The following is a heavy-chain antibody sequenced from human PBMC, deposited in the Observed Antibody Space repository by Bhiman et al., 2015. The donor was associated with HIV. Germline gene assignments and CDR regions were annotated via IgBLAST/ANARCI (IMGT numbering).Heavy chain of an antibody. CDR3: AREGDWGSDFDY. J-gene: IGHJ4*02. Sequence: QVQLVESGGGVVQPGRSLRLSCAASGFTFSSYGMHWVRQAPGKGLEWVAVISDDGSNKYYADSVKGRFTISRDNAKNSLYLQMNSLRAEDTAVYYCAREGDWGSDFDYWGQGTLVTVSS. CDR2: ISDDGSNK. V-gene: IGHV3-30*03. D-gene: IGHD7-27*01. CDR1: GFTFSSYG.